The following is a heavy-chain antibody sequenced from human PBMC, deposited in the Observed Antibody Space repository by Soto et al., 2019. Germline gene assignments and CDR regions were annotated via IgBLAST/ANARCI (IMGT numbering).Heavy chain of an antibody. CDR1: GFTFSDHY. J-gene: IGHJ4*02. CDR3: AGDVHHYTSYX. Sequence: LRLACATTGFTFSDHYMTCIRQAPGKGLEWISYISGIGIDIYYADSVKGRFTVSRDNSKNSLYLQMSSLRAEDTSVYYCAGDVHHYTSYXWGQGTLFTISX. D-gene: IGHD3-16*02. V-gene: IGHV3-11*01. CDR2: ISGIGIDI.